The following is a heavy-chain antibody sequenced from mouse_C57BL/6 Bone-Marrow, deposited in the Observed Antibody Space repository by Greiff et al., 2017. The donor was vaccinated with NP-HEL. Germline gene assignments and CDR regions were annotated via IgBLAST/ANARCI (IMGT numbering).Heavy chain of an antibody. V-gene: IGHV5-4*01. Sequence: EVKLVESGGGLVKPGGSLKLSCAASGFTFSSYAMSWVRQTPEKRLEWVATISDGGSYTYYPDNVKGRFTISRDNAKNNLYLQMSHLKSEDTAMYYCARDGDYGPAWFAYWGQGTLVTVSA. CDR1: GFTFSSYA. CDR3: ARDGDYGPAWFAY. D-gene: IGHD1-1*02. CDR2: ISDGGSYT. J-gene: IGHJ3*01.